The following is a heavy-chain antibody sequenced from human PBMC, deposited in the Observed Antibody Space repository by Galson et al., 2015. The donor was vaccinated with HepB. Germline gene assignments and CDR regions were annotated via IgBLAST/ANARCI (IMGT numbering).Heavy chain of an antibody. J-gene: IGHJ4*02. CDR1: GFSLSNARMG. CDR3: ARISRRNRVAGGLNFDH. D-gene: IGHD6-19*01. Sequence: PALVKPTQTLTLTCTVSGFSLSNARMGVSWIRQPPGKALEWLAHIFSNDEKSYSTSLKSRLTISKDTSKNQVVLTMTNMDPVDTATYYCARISRRNRVAGGLNFDHWGQGTLVTVSS. V-gene: IGHV2-26*01. CDR2: IFSNDEK.